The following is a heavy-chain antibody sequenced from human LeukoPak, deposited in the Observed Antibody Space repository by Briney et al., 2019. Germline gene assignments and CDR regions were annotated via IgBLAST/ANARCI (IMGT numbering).Heavy chain of an antibody. CDR1: GGTFSSYA. CDR2: IIPIFGTA. J-gene: IGHJ4*02. D-gene: IGHD2-2*02. V-gene: IGHV1-69*13. Sequence: SVKVSSKASGGTFSSYAISWVRQAPGQGLEWMRGIIPIFGTANYAQKFQGRVTITADESASTAYMELSSLRSEDTAVYYCAAVRAAILEAPIDYWGQGTLVTVSS. CDR3: AAVRAAILEAPIDY.